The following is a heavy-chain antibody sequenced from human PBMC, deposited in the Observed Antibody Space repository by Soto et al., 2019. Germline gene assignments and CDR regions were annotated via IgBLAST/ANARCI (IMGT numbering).Heavy chain of an antibody. CDR1: GGTFGNSA. Sequence: QVQLVQSGAEVKKPGSSVTVSCKASGGTFGNSAISWVRQAPGQGLEWMGGIIPIFPTPDYAQKFQGRVTIIVDKSTSRAYIKLTSVRAEDTAAYYRARDKDRLQLGGNYSYAMDVWGPGTTVTVSS. V-gene: IGHV1-69*14. D-gene: IGHD5-12*01. J-gene: IGHJ6*02. CDR2: IIPIFPTP. CDR3: ARDKDRLQLGGNYSYAMDV.